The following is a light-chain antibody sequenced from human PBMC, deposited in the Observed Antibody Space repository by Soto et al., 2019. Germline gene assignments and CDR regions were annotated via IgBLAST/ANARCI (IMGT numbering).Light chain of an antibody. CDR1: QRLSASD. CDR2: GVS. V-gene: IGKV3-20*01. Sequence: IVLTQSPGALSLSPGQRASLSCRASQRLSASDIAWYQQKPGQAPKFLIYGVSSRATGIPDRFSGSGSGTDFTLTISRLEPEDFAMYHCQQYGSSPLITFGQGTLLEIK. CDR3: QQYGSSPLIT. J-gene: IGKJ5*01.